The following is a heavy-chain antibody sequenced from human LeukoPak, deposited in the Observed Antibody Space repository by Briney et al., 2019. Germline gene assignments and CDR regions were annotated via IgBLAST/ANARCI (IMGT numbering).Heavy chain of an antibody. CDR3: VGFGWVHFDY. CDR2: INPSGGST. Sequence: ASVKVSCNASGYTFTSYYMHWVRQAPGQGLEWMGIINPSGGSTSYAQKFQGRVTMTRDTSTSTVYMELSSLRSEDTAVYYCVGFGWVHFDYWGQGTLVTVSS. J-gene: IGHJ4*02. V-gene: IGHV1-46*01. D-gene: IGHD6-19*01. CDR1: GYTFTSYY.